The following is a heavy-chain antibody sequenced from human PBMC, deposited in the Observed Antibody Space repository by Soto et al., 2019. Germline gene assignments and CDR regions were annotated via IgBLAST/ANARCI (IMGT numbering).Heavy chain of an antibody. V-gene: IGHV3-23*01. CDR3: ARGGGYCTPTSCAIDS. CDR1: RFSFSSYE. D-gene: IGHD2-8*01. J-gene: IGHJ4*02. Sequence: EVQLLESGGGLVQPRGSLRLSCVASRFSFSSYEMSWVRQAAGKGLEWVSRVSLTGDRTNYAGSVKGRFTVSRDNFKNTLYLEMDSLRPEDTAIYYCARGGGYCTPTSCAIDSWGRGTPVIVSS. CDR2: VSLTGDRT.